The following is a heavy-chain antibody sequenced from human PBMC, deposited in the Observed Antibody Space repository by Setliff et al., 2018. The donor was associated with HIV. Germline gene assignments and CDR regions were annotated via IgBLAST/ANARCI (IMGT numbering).Heavy chain of an antibody. D-gene: IGHD2-15*01. V-gene: IGHV4-61*01. CDR3: ARATATWLVDN. Sequence: KASETLSLTCAVSGYSISSSYYWSWIRQPPGKGLEWIGYVYHSGGTNYNPSLDSRLTISTDTSKNQFTLKLSSVTTADTAVYYCARATATWLVDNWGQGTLVTVSS. CDR2: VYHSGGT. J-gene: IGHJ4*02. CDR1: GYSISSSYY.